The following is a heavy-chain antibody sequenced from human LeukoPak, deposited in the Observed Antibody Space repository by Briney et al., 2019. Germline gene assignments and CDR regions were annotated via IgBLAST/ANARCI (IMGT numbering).Heavy chain of an antibody. V-gene: IGHV4-34*01. CDR1: GGSFSGYY. D-gene: IGHD2-2*01. J-gene: IGHJ4*02. CDR2: INHSGST. Sequence: SETLSLTCAVYGGSFSGYYWSWIRQPPGKGLEWIGEINHSGSTNYNPSLKSRVTISVDTSKNQFSLKLSSVTAADTAVYHCARVLGGVVIAPAACDYWGQGTLVTVSS. CDR3: ARVLGGVVIAPAACDY.